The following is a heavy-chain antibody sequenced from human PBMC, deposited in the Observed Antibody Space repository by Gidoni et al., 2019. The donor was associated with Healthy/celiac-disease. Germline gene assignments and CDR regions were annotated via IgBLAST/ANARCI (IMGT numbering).Heavy chain of an antibody. Sequence: QMQLVQSGPEVKKPGTSVKVSCKASGFTFTSSAVQWVRQARGQRLEWIGWIVVGSGNTNYAQKFQERVTITRDMSTSTDYMELSSLRSEDTAVYYCAAPDYYDSSGYKIMAFDIWGQGTMVTVSS. D-gene: IGHD3-22*01. CDR3: AAPDYYDSSGYKIMAFDI. V-gene: IGHV1-58*01. CDR2: IVVGSGNT. J-gene: IGHJ3*02. CDR1: GFTFTSSA.